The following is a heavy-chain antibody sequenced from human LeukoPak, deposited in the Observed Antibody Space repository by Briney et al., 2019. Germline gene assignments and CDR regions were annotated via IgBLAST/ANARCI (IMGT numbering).Heavy chain of an antibody. CDR1: GDSIRSYY. D-gene: IGHD1-26*01. J-gene: IGHJ5*02. V-gene: IGHV4-59*01. CDR3: AREHGHSGSLNWFDP. CDR2: SYYSGTT. Sequence: SETLSLTCTVSGDSIRSYYWSWLRQPPGKGLEWIGYSYYSGTTKYNPSLKSRVTISVDTSKNQLSLKLTSVTAADTAVYYCAREHGHSGSLNWFDPWGQGTLVTVSP.